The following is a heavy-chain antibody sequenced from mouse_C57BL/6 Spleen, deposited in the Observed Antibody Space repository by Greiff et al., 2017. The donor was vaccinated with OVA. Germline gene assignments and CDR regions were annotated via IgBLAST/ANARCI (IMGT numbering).Heavy chain of an antibody. V-gene: IGHV1-69*01. J-gene: IGHJ4*01. CDR1: GYTFTSYW. CDR2: IDPSDSYT. CDR3: ARGHYGRRGYAMDY. D-gene: IGHD1-1*01. Sequence: QVQLQQPGAELVMPGASVKLSCKASGYTFTSYWMHWVKQRPGQGLEWIGEIDPSDSYTKYNQKFKGKSPLTVAKSSSPAYMQLSSLTSEDSAVYDCARGHYGRRGYAMDYWGQGTSVTVSS.